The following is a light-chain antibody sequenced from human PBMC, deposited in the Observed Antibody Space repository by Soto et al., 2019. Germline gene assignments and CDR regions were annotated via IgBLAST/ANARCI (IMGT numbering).Light chain of an antibody. CDR2: DAS. CDR3: QQSYSTPPLT. V-gene: IGKV1-5*01. CDR1: QSVSGW. Sequence: DIQRTQSPSTLSASVRDTVTVTCRASQSVSGWLAWYQQKPGEAPKLLIYDASALPREVPSRFSGSGSGTKFTLTIASLQPDDFATYYCQQSYSTPPLTFGGGTKVDIK. J-gene: IGKJ4*01.